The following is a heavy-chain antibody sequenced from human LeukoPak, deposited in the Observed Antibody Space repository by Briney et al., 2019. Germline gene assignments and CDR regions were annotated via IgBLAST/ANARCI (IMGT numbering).Heavy chain of an antibody. J-gene: IGHJ6*03. CDR1: GGSFSGYH. V-gene: IGHV4-34*01. CDR2: INHSGST. CDR3: ARGVKYTIFGVVTKKPYYYYYMDV. Sequence: SETLSLTCAVYGGSFSGYHWSWIRQPPGKGLEWIGEINHSGSTNYNPSLKSRVTISVDTSKNQFSLKLSSVTAADTAVYYCARGVKYTIFGVVTKKPYYYYYMDVWGKGTTVTVSS. D-gene: IGHD3-3*01.